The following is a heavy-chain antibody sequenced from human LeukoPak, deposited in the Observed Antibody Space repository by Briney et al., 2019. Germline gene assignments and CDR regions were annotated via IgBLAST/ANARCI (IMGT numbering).Heavy chain of an antibody. J-gene: IGHJ4*02. D-gene: IGHD4-17*01. CDR3: ARKTVRGCDY. Sequence: SETLSLTCTVSGGSISSYCWSWIRQPPGKGLEWIAYINYSGNTNYNPSFKSRVTISVDTSRNQFSLKVSSVTAADTAVYYCARKTVRGCDYRGQGTLVTISS. CDR1: GGSISSYC. CDR2: INYSGNT. V-gene: IGHV4-59*08.